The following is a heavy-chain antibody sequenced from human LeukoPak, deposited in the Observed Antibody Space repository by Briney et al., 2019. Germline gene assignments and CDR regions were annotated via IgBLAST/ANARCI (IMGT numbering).Heavy chain of an antibody. CDR1: GFTVSSNY. CDR3: ARGLKYSTGWYYFDY. J-gene: IGHJ4*02. CDR2: IYSGCST. D-gene: IGHD6-19*01. Sequence: GGSLRLSCAASGFTVSSNYMSWVRQAPGKGLEWVSVIYSGCSTYYGDSVKGRFTISRDNSKNTLYLQMNSLRAEDTAVYYCARGLKYSTGWYYFDYWGQGTLVTVSS. V-gene: IGHV3-53*01.